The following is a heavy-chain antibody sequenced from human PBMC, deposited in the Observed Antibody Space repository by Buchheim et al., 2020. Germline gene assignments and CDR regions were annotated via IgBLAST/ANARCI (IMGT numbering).Heavy chain of an antibody. CDR2: VKSTSAGGTI. D-gene: IGHD3-9*01. J-gene: IGHJ4*02. CDR3: TTELRY. CDR1: GFTFHDHW. V-gene: IGHV3-15*01. Sequence: EVQLVESGGGLVGPGGSLTLSCATSGFTFHDHWMSWIRQAPGKGLEWIARVKSTSAGGTIDYVTSVKGRFVISRDDSKNMLYLQMNSLKNEDTAVYYCTTELRYWGQGTL.